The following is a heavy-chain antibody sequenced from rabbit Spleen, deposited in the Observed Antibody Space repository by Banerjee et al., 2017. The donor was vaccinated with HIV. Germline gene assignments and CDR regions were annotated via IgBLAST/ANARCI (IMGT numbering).Heavy chain of an antibody. CDR2: IYTSSGST. Sequence: QQQLEESGGGLVKPGGTLTLTCKASGFSFSNSYWMCWVRQAPGKGLELIACIYTSSGSTYYASWANGRFTISRSTSLNTVDLKMTSLTAADTATYFCARTAGINAYAYFNLWGPGHPGHRL. J-gene: IGHJ4*01. CDR1: GFSFSNSYW. D-gene: IGHD6-1*01. CDR3: ARTAGINAYAYFNL. V-gene: IGHV1S43*01.